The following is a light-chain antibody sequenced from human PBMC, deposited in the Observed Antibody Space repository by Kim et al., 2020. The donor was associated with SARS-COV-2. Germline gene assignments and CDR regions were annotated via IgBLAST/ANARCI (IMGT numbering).Light chain of an antibody. J-gene: IGLJ2*01. CDR1: TRDVAGYDY. Sequence: GHSVTISCTGTTRDVAGYDYVSWLQQHTGKAPKLIIYDVTKRPSGVPDRFSGSKSGNTASLTISSLQAEDEAAYYCCSYAGSYTLLFGGGTQLTVL. CDR2: DVT. V-gene: IGLV2-11*01. CDR3: CSYAGSYTLL.